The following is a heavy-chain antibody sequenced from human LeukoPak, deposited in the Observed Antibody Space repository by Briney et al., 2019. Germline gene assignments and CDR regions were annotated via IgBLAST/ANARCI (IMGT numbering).Heavy chain of an antibody. V-gene: IGHV3-9*01. CDR2: ISWNSGSI. J-gene: IGHJ4*02. CDR1: GFTFDDYA. CDR3: AKDLSGGWYGGSFDY. D-gene: IGHD6-19*01. Sequence: PGGSLRLSCAASGFTFDDYAMHWVRQAPGKGLEWVSGISWNSGSIGYADSVKGRFTISRDNAKNSLYLQMHSLRAEDTALYYCAKDLSGGWYGGSFDYWGQGTLVTVSS.